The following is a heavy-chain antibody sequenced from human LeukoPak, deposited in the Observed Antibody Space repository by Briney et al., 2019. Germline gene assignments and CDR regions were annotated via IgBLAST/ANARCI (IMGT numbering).Heavy chain of an antibody. Sequence: PGGTLRLSCAASGFTFSSYGMSWVRQAPGKGLEWVSAISGSGISTYYVDSVKGRFTISRDNSKNTLYLQMNSLRAEDTAVYYCAKDRVPAAGDDAFDIWGQGTMVTVSS. J-gene: IGHJ3*02. D-gene: IGHD2-2*01. CDR2: ISGSGIST. V-gene: IGHV3-23*01. CDR3: AKDRVPAAGDDAFDI. CDR1: GFTFSSYG.